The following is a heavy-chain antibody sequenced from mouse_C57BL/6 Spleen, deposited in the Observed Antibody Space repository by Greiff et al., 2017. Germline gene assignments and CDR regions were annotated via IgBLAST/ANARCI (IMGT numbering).Heavy chain of an antibody. Sequence: QVQLQQPGAELVMPGASVKLSCKASGYTFTSYWMHWVKQRPGQGLEWIGEIDPSDSYTNYNQKFKGKSTLTVDKSSSTAYMQLSSLTSEDSAVYYCARGIIYYGNYGAMDYWGQGTSVTVPS. J-gene: IGHJ4*01. CDR1: GYTFTSYW. D-gene: IGHD2-1*01. CDR3: ARGIIYYGNYGAMDY. CDR2: IDPSDSYT. V-gene: IGHV1-69*01.